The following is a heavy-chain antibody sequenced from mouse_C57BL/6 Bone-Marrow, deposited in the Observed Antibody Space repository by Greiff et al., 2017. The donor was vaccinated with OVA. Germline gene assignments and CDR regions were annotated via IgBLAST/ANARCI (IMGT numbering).Heavy chain of an antibody. J-gene: IGHJ4*01. CDR1: GFNIKNTY. CDR3: ARGNCGSSFYAMDY. CDR2: IDPANDNT. V-gene: IGHV14-3*01. D-gene: IGHD1-1*01. Sequence: VQLQQSVAELVRPGASVKLSCTASGFNIKNTYMHWVKQRPEQGLEWIGRIDPANDNTKYAPKFQGKATMTADTSSNTAYLQLSNLSSEDTDVYCCARGNCGSSFYAMDYWGQGTSVTVSS.